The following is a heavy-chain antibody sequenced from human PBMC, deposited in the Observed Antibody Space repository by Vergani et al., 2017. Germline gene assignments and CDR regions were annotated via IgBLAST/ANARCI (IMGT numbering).Heavy chain of an antibody. CDR3: ARDWIDSSGYYYGMDV. CDR1: GGSISSSSYY. Sequence: QLQLQESGPGLVKPSETLSLTCTVSGGSISSSSYYWGWIRQPPGKGLEWIGSIYYSGSTYYNPSLKSRVTISVDTSKNQFSLKLSSVTAADTAVYYCARDWIDSSGYYYGMDVWDRGTAVAVSS. CDR2: IYYSGST. V-gene: IGHV4-39*07. D-gene: IGHD3-22*01. J-gene: IGHJ6*02.